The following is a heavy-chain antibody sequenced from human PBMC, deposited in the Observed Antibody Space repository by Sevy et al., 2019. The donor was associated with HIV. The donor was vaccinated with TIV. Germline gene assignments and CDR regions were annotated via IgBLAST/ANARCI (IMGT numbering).Heavy chain of an antibody. D-gene: IGHD2-2*01. CDR3: ARDCSSASCLWGLDV. J-gene: IGHJ6*02. CDR2: IKRDGSER. V-gene: IGHV3-7*03. Sequence: GGYLRLSCAASGFSFSNYWMSWVRQAPGKGLEWVANIKRDGSERYYVASVKGRFTISRDNAKTSLYLQMHSLRAEDTAVYYCARDCSSASCLWGLDVWGQGTTVTVSS. CDR1: GFSFSNYW.